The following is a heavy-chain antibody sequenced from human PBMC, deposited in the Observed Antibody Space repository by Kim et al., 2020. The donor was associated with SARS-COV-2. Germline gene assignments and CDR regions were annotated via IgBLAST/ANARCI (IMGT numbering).Heavy chain of an antibody. CDR2: INPDGSEK. V-gene: IGHV3-7*03. Sequence: GGSLRLSCAASGFTFGNHWMSWVRQAPGKGLEWVANINPDGSEKHYLDSVKGRFTISRDNAKNSLYLQMNSLRAEDTALYYCARDGVAPGIYFDHWGQGSLVTVSS. J-gene: IGHJ4*02. D-gene: IGHD3-10*01. CDR3: ARDGVAPGIYFDH. CDR1: GFTFGNHW.